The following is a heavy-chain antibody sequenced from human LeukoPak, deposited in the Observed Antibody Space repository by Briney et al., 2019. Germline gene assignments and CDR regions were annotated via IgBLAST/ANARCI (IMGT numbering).Heavy chain of an antibody. D-gene: IGHD6-19*01. V-gene: IGHV4-34*01. CDR3: ARGQSRIAVAGSVYYYYMDV. Sequence: SETLSLTCAVYGGSFSGYYWSWIRQPPGKGLEWIGEINHSGSTNYNPSLKSRVTISVDTSKNQFSLKLSSVTAADTAVYYCARGQSRIAVAGSVYYYYMDVWGKGTTVTVSS. CDR1: GGSFSGYY. J-gene: IGHJ6*03. CDR2: INHSGST.